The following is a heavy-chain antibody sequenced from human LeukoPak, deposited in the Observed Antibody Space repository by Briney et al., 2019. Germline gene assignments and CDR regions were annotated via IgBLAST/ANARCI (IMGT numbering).Heavy chain of an antibody. J-gene: IGHJ3*02. CDR3: ARDLTGDTNAFDI. D-gene: IGHD7-27*01. V-gene: IGHV1-8*01. CDR2: MNPNSGNT. Sequence: ASVKVSCKASGYTFTSYDINWVRQATGQGREWMGWMNPNSGNTGYAQKFQGRVTMTRNTSISTAYMELSSLRSEDTAVYYCARDLTGDTNAFDIWGQGTMVTVSS. CDR1: GYTFTSYD.